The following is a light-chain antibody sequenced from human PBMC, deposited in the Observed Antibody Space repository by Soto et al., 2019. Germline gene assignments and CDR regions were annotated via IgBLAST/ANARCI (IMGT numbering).Light chain of an antibody. CDR3: QQYGGSPVT. V-gene: IGKV3-20*01. J-gene: IGKJ1*01. CDR2: DTS. CDR1: QGIGDT. Sequence: EVVMRQSPATLSVSPVEVATLSCRASQGIGDTLAWYQHKPGQTPRLLIYDTSTRATGVPTRFSGSGSGTDFTLTISRLEPEDFAVYYCQQYGGSPVTFGQGTKVDIK.